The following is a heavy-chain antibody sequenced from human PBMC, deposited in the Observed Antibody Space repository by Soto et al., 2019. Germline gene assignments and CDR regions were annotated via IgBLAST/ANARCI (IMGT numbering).Heavy chain of an antibody. V-gene: IGHV3-30-3*01. CDR2: ISYDGSNK. J-gene: IGHJ4*02. CDR3: ATGNAVGYTGNSATNFHY. D-gene: IGHD6-25*01. Sequence: GGTLRLSCAASGFTFSTYAIHWARQAPGKGLEWVAAISYDGSNKYYADSVKGRFTISRDSSKNTLFLQMNSLRGEDTAVYYCATGNAVGYTGNSATNFHYCYQGTLLTVST. CDR1: GFTFSTYA.